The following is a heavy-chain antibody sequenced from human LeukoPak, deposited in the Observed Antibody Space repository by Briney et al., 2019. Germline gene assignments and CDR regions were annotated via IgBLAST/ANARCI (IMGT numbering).Heavy chain of an antibody. CDR1: GYTFTSYD. V-gene: IGHV1-8*01. CDR3: VRNPPRTGDFNS. Sequence: ASVKVSCKTSGYTFTSYDINWVGQATGQGLEWLGWMSPNNGDTGYAQKFQGRVTMTRDTSTNTAYMELSALTSEDTAVYYCVRNPPRTGDFNSRGQGALVTVSS. D-gene: IGHD7-27*01. J-gene: IGHJ4*02. CDR2: MSPNNGDT.